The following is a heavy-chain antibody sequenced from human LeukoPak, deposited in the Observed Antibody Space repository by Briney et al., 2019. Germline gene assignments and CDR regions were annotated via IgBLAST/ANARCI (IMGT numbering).Heavy chain of an antibody. V-gene: IGHV3-23*01. CDR1: GFTFSYYA. CDR3: TKSDGYYYYYMDV. CDR2: LSGSQGASSS. Sequence: GGSLRLSCAASGFTFSYYAMNWVRQAPGKAMEWVSSLSGSQGASSSHTADSVKGRFTISRDNSKNRLFLEMTDLRPDDTAVYYCTKSDGYYYYYMDVWGKGTAVTVS. J-gene: IGHJ6*03. D-gene: IGHD3-3*01.